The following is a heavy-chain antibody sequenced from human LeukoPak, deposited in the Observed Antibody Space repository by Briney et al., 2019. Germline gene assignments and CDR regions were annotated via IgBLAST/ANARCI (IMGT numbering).Heavy chain of an antibody. J-gene: IGHJ5*02. CDR2: INPSGGST. CDR1: GGTFSSYA. CDR3: ARDRPVRGSRGDWNYANWFDP. D-gene: IGHD1-7*01. V-gene: IGHV1-46*01. Sequence: ASVKVSCKASGGTFSSYAISWVRQAPGQGLEWMGIINPSGGSTSYAQKFQGRVTMTRDTSTSTVYMELSSLRSEDTAVYYCARDRPVRGSRGDWNYANWFDPWGQGTLVTVSS.